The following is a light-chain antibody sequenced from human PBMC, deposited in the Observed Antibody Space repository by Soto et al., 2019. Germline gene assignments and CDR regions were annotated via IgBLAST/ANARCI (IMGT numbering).Light chain of an antibody. V-gene: IGKV3-20*01. J-gene: IGKJ3*01. CDR1: QSIYNNY. CDR3: QQHFGSPFT. CDR2: DAS. Sequence: EIVLTQSPGTLSLSPGERASLSCRASQSIYNNYLAWYQQKPGQGPRLLIHDASSRATGIPDRFSGSGSGTDFTLSINGLETEDFAVYYCQQHFGSPFTFGPGTKVEI.